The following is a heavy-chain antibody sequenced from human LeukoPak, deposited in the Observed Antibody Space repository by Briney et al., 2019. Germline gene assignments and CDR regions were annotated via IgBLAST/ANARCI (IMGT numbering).Heavy chain of an antibody. D-gene: IGHD3-22*01. CDR1: GGSISSSSYY. CDR3: ASHYDSSGYSIDY. Sequence: PSETLSLTCTVSGGSISSSSYYWGWIRQPPGKGLEWIGSIYYSGSTYYNPSLKSRVTISVDTSKNQFSLKLSSVTAADTAVYYCASHYDSSGYSIDYWGQGTLVTVSS. J-gene: IGHJ4*02. V-gene: IGHV4-39*07. CDR2: IYYSGST.